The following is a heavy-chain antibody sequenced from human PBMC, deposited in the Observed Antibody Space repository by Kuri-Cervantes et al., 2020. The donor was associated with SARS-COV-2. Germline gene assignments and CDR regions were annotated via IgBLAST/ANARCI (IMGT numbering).Heavy chain of an antibody. V-gene: IGHV3-30*02. CDR3: AIGQYYDFWSGYYTDAFDI. CDR1: GFTFSSYG. Sequence: GESLKISCAASGFTFSSYGMHWVRQAPGKGLEWVAFVRSDGSNKHYTNSVKGRFTISRDNSKNTLYLQMNSLRAEDTAVYYCAIGQYYDFWSGYYTDAFDIWGQGTMVTVSS. J-gene: IGHJ3*02. D-gene: IGHD3-3*01. CDR2: VRSDGSNK.